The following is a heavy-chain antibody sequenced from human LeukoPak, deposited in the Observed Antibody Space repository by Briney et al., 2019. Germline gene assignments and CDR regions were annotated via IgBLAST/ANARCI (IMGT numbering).Heavy chain of an antibody. Sequence: PSQTLSLTCTVFGDAISSGDHYWTWNRQSPGKGLEWTGYIYYSGSTNYNPSLKGRVTISIDTSKSLFSLKLTSVTAADTAVYYCGRGVWYGELPPDYWGQGTLVTVSS. CDR3: GRGVWYGELPPDY. CDR1: GDAISSGDHY. D-gene: IGHD3-10*01. V-gene: IGHV4-30-4*01. CDR2: IYYSGST. J-gene: IGHJ4*02.